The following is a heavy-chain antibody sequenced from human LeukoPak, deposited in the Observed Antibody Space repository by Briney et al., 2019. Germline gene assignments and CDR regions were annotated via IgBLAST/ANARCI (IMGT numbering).Heavy chain of an antibody. D-gene: IGHD3-16*01. CDR2: ISGSGGDT. V-gene: IGHV3-23*01. Sequence: GGSLRLSCAASGFTFRNYAMPWVRQAPGKGLEWDSAISGSGGDTYYADSVKGRFTISRDNSKNTVFLQMNSLRVEDTAIYYCAKGYDIQYYGMDVWGQGTTVTVSS. CDR1: GFTFRNYA. J-gene: IGHJ6*02. CDR3: AKGYDIQYYGMDV.